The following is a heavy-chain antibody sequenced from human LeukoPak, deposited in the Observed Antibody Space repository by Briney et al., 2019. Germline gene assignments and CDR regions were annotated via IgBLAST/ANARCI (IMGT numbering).Heavy chain of an antibody. CDR2: IIPIFGTA. CDR3: ARGYSSSWYSNWFDP. J-gene: IGHJ5*02. Sequence: GASVKVSRKASGGTFSSYAISWVRQAPGQGLEWMGRIIPIFGTANYAQKFQGRVTITTDESTSTAYMELSSLRSEDTAVYYCARGYSSSWYSNWFDPWGQGTLVTVSS. CDR1: GGTFSSYA. D-gene: IGHD6-13*01. V-gene: IGHV1-69*05.